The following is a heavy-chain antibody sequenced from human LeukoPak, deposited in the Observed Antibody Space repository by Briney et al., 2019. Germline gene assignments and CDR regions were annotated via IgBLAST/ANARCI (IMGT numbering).Heavy chain of an antibody. Sequence: SETLSLSCTVSGASFDNSYCWTWVRQPPGKRPEWIGTIYSSEFTYCSPSLRSRVTISADTSKNLFSLRLTSVTAADTAVYYCARGSDDYKLGNYWGQGILVTVSS. V-gene: IGHV4-39*01. D-gene: IGHD4/OR15-4a*01. CDR1: GASFDNSYC. CDR2: IYSSEFT. J-gene: IGHJ4*02. CDR3: ARGSDDYKLGNY.